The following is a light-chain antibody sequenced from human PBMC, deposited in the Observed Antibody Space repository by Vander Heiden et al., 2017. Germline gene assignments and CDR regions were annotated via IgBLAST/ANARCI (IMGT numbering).Light chain of an antibody. J-gene: IGKJ4*01. CDR3: MQAVQTPLT. CDR1: QSLLHSNGFNY. CDR2: FGS. Sequence: DIVMTQSPPSLPVTPGEPASISCRSSQSLLHSNGFNYLDWYVQKPGQSPQLLIYFGSSRASGVPDRFSGSGSGTDFTLKISRVEAEDAGVYYCMQAVQTPLTFGGGTKVEIK. V-gene: IGKV2-28*01.